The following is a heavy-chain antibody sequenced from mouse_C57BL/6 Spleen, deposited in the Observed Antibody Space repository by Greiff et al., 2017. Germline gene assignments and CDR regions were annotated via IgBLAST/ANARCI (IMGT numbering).Heavy chain of an antibody. D-gene: IGHD2-4*01. V-gene: IGHV7-3*03. CDR1: GFSLTDYY. CDR3: AKDDYDVEYFDV. CDR2: IRNKANGYTT. J-gene: IGHJ1*03. Sequence: EVKLVESGGGLVQPWGSLSLSCAASGFSLTDYYMSWVRQPPGKALGWLGFIRNKANGYTTEYSASVKGRFTISRDKSQRILYLEMNALRAEDSDNYDCAKDDYDVEYFDVWGTGTTVTVSA.